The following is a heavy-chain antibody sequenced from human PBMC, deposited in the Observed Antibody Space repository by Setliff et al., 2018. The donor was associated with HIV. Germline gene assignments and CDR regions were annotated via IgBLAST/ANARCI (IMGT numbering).Heavy chain of an antibody. D-gene: IGHD2-15*01. Sequence: ASVKVSCKVSGYTHTELSRHWVRQAPGKGLEWMGGFDPEDAETIYAQKFQGRVTMTEDTSTDTAYMELSSLRSEDTAVYYCATGAATYFDYWGQGTLVTVSS. CDR1: GYTHTELS. J-gene: IGHJ4*02. CDR2: FDPEDAET. CDR3: ATGAATYFDY. V-gene: IGHV1-24*01.